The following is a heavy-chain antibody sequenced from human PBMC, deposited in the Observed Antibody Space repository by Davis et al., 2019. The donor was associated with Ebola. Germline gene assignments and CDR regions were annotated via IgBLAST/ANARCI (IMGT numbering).Heavy chain of an antibody. D-gene: IGHD2-15*01. CDR1: GFTFRSYG. CDR3: ARGGDIVVVVAAKAPDYYGMDV. CDR2: IRGGGVTT. J-gene: IGHJ6*04. Sequence: GESLKISCAASGFTFRSYGMNWVRQAPGKGLEWVSDIRGGGVTTDYADSVKGRFTISRDNSKNTLYLQMNSLRAEDTAVYYCARGGDIVVVVAAKAPDYYGMDVWGKGTTVTVSS. V-gene: IGHV3-23*01.